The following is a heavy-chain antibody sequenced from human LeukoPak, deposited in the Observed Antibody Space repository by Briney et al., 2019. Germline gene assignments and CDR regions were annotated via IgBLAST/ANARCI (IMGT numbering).Heavy chain of an antibody. Sequence: SETLSLTCTVSGGAISTGSHSWGWIRQTPGKGLEWIGTISYSGSTYYNPSLKSRVTMSVDTSKKRVSLSLSSVTAADTAVYYCARRGVGTSRLYYFDYWSQGTLVTVSS. J-gene: IGHJ4*02. V-gene: IGHV4-39*01. CDR2: ISYSGST. CDR1: GGAISTGSHS. CDR3: ARRGVGTSRLYYFDY. D-gene: IGHD3-10*01.